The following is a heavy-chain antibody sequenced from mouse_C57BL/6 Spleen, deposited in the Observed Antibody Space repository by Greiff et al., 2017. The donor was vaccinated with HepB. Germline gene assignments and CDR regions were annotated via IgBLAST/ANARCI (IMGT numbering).Heavy chain of an antibody. CDR2: IDPSDSET. J-gene: IGHJ4*01. Sequence: QVQLQQPGAELVRPGSSVKLSCKASGYTFTSYWMHWVKQRPIQGLEWIGNIDPSDSETHYNQKFKDKATLTVDKSSSTAYMQLSSLTSEDSAVYYCARHYYSNYYAMDYWGQGTSVTVSS. CDR3: ARHYYSNYYAMDY. D-gene: IGHD2-5*01. V-gene: IGHV1-52*01. CDR1: GYTFTSYW.